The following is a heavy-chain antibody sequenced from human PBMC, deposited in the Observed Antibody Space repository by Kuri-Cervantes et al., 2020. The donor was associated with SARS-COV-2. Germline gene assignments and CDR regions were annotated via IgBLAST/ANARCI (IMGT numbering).Heavy chain of an antibody. CDR3: ARDGIGIVVGNDAFDI. V-gene: IGHV1-18*01. CDR2: ISAYNGNT. J-gene: IGHJ3*02. CDR1: GYTFTSYG. Sequence: ASVKVSCKASGYTFTSYGISWVRQAPGQGLEWMGWISAYNGNTNYAQKLQGRVTMTTDTSTSTAYMELRSLRSDDTAVYYCARDGIGIVVGNDAFDIWGQGTMVTVSS. D-gene: IGHD2-2*01.